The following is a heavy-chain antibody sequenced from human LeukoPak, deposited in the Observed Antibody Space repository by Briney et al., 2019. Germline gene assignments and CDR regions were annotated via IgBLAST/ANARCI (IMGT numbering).Heavy chain of an antibody. V-gene: IGHV3-21*01. CDR3: ARALGSLYYFDY. D-gene: IGHD6-13*01. CDR1: GFTFSSYD. CDR2: ISSSSSYI. J-gene: IGHJ4*02. Sequence: KTGGSLRLSCAACGFTFSSYDMHWVRQAPGKGLEWVSSISSSSSYIYYADSVKGRFTISRDNAKNSLYLQMNSLRAEDTAVYYCARALGSLYYFDYWGQGTLVTVSS.